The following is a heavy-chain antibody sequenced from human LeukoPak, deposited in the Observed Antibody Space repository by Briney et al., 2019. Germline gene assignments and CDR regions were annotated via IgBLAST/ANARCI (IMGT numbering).Heavy chain of an antibody. V-gene: IGHV3-48*03. Sequence: PGGSLRLSCAASGFTFSSYEMNWVRQAPGKGLEWVSYISSSGSTIYYADSVKGRFTISRDNAKNSLYLQMNSLRAEDTAVYYCARALWMGIANYWGQGTLVTVSS. CDR1: GFTFSSYE. CDR3: ARALWMGIANY. J-gene: IGHJ4*02. D-gene: IGHD6-13*01. CDR2: ISSSGSTI.